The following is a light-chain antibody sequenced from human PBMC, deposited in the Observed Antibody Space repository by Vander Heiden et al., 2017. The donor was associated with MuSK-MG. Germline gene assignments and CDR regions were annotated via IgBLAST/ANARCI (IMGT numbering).Light chain of an antibody. Sequence: QSALTQPPSAPGSPGQSVTISCTGTSSDVGGYNYVSWYQQHPGKAPKLMIYEVSKRPSGVPDRFSGSKSGNTASLTVSGLQAEDEADYYCSSYAGSTFYVFGTGTKVTVL. CDR2: EVS. CDR3: SSYAGSTFYV. CDR1: SSDVGGYNY. J-gene: IGLJ1*01. V-gene: IGLV2-8*01.